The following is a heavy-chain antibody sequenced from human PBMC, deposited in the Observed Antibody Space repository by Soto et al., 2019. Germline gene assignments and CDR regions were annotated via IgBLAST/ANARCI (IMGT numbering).Heavy chain of an antibody. D-gene: IGHD2-15*01. CDR1: GGSISSYY. CDR3: ARSYCSGGSCYPELGY. CDR2: IYYSGST. V-gene: IGHV4-59*08. J-gene: IGHJ4*02. Sequence: SETLSLTCTVSGGSISSYYWSWIRQPPGKGLEWIGYIYYSGSTNYNPSLKSRVTITVDTSKNPFSLKLSSVTAADTAVYYCARSYCSGGSCYPELGYWGQGTLVTVSS.